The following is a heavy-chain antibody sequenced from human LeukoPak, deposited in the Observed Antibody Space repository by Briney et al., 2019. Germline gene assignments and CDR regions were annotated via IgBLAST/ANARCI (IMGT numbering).Heavy chain of an antibody. J-gene: IGHJ6*03. CDR2: ISGSGGST. Sequence: GGSLRLSYAASGLTFSSYAMSCARQAPGKGLEWVSAISGSGGSTYYADSVKGRFTISRDNSKNTLYLQMNSLRAEDTAVYYCAKPPSMTTVNTGYYYYYMDVWGKGTTVTVSS. CDR3: AKPPSMTTVNTGYYYYYMDV. CDR1: GLTFSSYA. V-gene: IGHV3-23*01. D-gene: IGHD4-11*01.